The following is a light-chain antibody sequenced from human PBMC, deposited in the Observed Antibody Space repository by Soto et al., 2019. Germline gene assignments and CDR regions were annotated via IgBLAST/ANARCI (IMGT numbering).Light chain of an antibody. CDR3: QRYGTSPPLT. CDR2: STS. J-gene: IGKJ4*01. CDR1: QSVTNNY. Sequence: IVFTLSPGTLSLSPGDRATLPCRTSQSVTNNYLAWYQQKPGQTPRLILYSTSTMAIGVPDRFSGSGSGTDFTLTISSLEPEDIAVYYWQRYGTSPPLTFGGGTKVDIK. V-gene: IGKV3-20*01.